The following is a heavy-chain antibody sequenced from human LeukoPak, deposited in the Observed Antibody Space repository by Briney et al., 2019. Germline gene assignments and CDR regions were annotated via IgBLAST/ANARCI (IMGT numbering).Heavy chain of an antibody. CDR1: GFTFSSYA. CDR3: AKSRVAVAAPRNWFDP. D-gene: IGHD6-19*01. V-gene: IGHV3-23*01. J-gene: IGHJ5*02. Sequence: PGGSLRLSCAASGFTFSSYAMSWVRQAPGKGLEWVSTISGSGLSTYYADSVKGRFTISRDNSNNTLYLQMNSLRVEDTAVYYCAKSRVAVAAPRNWFDPWGQGTVVTVSS. CDR2: ISGSGLST.